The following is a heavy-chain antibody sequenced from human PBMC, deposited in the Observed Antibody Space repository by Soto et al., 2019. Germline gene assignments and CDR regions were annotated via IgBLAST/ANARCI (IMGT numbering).Heavy chain of an antibody. V-gene: IGHV3-21*01. Sequence: EVLLVESGGGLVKPGGSLRLSCAASGFTFSSYSMNWVRQAPGKGLEWVSSISSGSSYIFYADSVKGRFTISRDNAKNTLFLQMDSLRAEDTAVYYCAKNYYYDSPVYAFDIWGQGTMVTVSS. CDR2: ISSGSSYI. J-gene: IGHJ3*02. CDR1: GFTFSSYS. CDR3: AKNYYYDSPVYAFDI. D-gene: IGHD3-22*01.